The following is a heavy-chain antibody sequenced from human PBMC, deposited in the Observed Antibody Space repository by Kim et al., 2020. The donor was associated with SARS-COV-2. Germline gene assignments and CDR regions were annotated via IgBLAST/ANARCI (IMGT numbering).Heavy chain of an antibody. CDR2: ISYDGSIK. Sequence: GGSLRLSCAASGLTFTTYAMHWVRQAPGKGLEWVAVISYDGSIKYYADSVKGRFTISRDNSKNTLYLQMSSLRTEDTAVYHCARQKQAIRDDAFYIWGQGTMVTVSS. CDR3: ARQKQAIRDDAFYI. D-gene: IGHD3-3*01. J-gene: IGHJ3*02. CDR1: GLTFTTYA. V-gene: IGHV3-30-3*01.